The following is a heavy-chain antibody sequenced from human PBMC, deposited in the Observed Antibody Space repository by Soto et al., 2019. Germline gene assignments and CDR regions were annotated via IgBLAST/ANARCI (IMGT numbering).Heavy chain of an antibody. CDR1: GLTLRSYA. CDR2: ISGRSGVP. D-gene: IGHD3-10*01. V-gene: IGHV3-23*01. J-gene: IGHJ5*02. CDR3: AKGGPFTGAFDP. Sequence: EGQLLQSGGDLVQPGGSLRLSCAGSGLTLRSYAMTWIRQTPEKGLEWVSTISGRSGVPSYADSVNGRFTVSRDNSKNTLYLHKNSLTPDDTAIYYCAKGGPFTGAFDPWGQGTLVTVAS.